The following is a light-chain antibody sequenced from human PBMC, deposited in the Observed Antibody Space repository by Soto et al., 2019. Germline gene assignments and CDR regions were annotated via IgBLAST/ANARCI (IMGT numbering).Light chain of an antibody. J-gene: IGLJ1*01. Sequence: QSALTQPASVSGSPGQWITISCTGTSSDVGDYNYVSWYQQHPGKAPKLMIYEVSNRPSGVSNRFSGSKSANTASLTISGLQAEDEADYYCSSYTSSSTLCVFGTGTKLTVL. V-gene: IGLV2-14*01. CDR3: SSYTSSSTLCV. CDR2: EVS. CDR1: SSDVGDYNY.